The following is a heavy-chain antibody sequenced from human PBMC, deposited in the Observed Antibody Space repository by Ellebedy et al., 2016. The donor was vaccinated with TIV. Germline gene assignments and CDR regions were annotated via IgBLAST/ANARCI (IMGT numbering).Heavy chain of an antibody. Sequence: SETLSLXXTVSGGSISSNSHYWGWIRQPPGKGLEWIGSFNYSGSTPYSPSLKSRVTISADTSKKEFSLKLSSVTAADTAVYYCARYNWSGGHMDVWGQGTTVTVSS. D-gene: IGHD1-1*01. CDR3: ARYNWSGGHMDV. CDR1: GGSISSNSHY. J-gene: IGHJ6*02. CDR2: FNYSGST. V-gene: IGHV4-39*07.